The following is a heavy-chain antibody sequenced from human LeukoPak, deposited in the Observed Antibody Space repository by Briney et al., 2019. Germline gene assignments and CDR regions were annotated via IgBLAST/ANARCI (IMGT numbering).Heavy chain of an antibody. V-gene: IGHV1-69*13. J-gene: IGHJ4*02. CDR1: GGTFSSYA. D-gene: IGHD6-13*01. CDR3: ARDGQQLVLNYFDY. CDR2: IIPIFGTA. Sequence: GASVTVSCKASGGTFSSYAISWVRQAPGQGLEWMGGIIPIFGTANYAQKFQGRVTITADESTSTAYMELSSLRSEDTAVCYCARDGQQLVLNYFDYWGQGTLVTVSS.